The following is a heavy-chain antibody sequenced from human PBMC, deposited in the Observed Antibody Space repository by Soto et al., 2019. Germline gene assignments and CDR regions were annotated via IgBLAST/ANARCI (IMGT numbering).Heavy chain of an antibody. Sequence: PGGSLRLSSAASGFTFSSYAMSWVRQAPGKGLEWVSAISGSGGSTYYADSVKGRFTISRDNSKNTLYLQMNSLRAEDTAVYYCAKDGLVVVAANGFDYWGQGTLVTVSS. CDR1: GFTFSSYA. J-gene: IGHJ4*02. CDR2: ISGSGGST. D-gene: IGHD2-15*01. V-gene: IGHV3-23*01. CDR3: AKDGLVVVAANGFDY.